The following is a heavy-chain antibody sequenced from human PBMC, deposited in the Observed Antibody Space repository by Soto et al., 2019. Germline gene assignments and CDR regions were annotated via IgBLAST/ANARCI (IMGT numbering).Heavy chain of an antibody. Sequence: SETLSLTCTVSGGSISSGDYYWSWIRQPPGKGLEWIGYIYYSGSTYYNPSLKSRVTISVDTSKNQFSLKLSSVTAADTAVYYCAREHYDSSGYHDRFDPWGQGTLVTVSS. CDR3: AREHYDSSGYHDRFDP. CDR1: GGSISSGDYY. CDR2: IYYSGST. J-gene: IGHJ5*02. V-gene: IGHV4-30-4*01. D-gene: IGHD3-22*01.